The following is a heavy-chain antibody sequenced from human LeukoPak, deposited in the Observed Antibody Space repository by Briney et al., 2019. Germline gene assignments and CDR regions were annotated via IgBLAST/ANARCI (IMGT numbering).Heavy chain of an antibody. Sequence: SETLSLTCTVSNGSTSSDTYFWSWIRQPAGKGLEWIGRMSSSGISTYSPSRKSRVTISIDTSRTQFSMNLNSVTAADTAVYYCAKGAGPPWFDPWGQGTLVTVSS. J-gene: IGHJ5*02. CDR3: AKGAGPPWFDP. CDR1: NGSTSSDTYF. CDR2: MSSSGIS. D-gene: IGHD6-19*01. V-gene: IGHV4-61*02.